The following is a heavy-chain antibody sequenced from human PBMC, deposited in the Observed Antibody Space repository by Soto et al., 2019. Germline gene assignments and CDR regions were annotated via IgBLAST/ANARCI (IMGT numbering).Heavy chain of an antibody. V-gene: IGHV3-30-3*01. CDR1: GSTFSSYA. D-gene: IGHD6-13*01. J-gene: IGHJ4*02. CDR2: ISYDGSNK. Sequence: GGSLRLSCAAPGSTFSSYAMHWVRQAPGKGLEWVAVISYDGSNKYYADSVKGRFTISRDNSKNTLYLQMNSLRAEDTAVYYCASSSSSWYDDYWGQGTLVPVSS. CDR3: ASSSSSWYDDY.